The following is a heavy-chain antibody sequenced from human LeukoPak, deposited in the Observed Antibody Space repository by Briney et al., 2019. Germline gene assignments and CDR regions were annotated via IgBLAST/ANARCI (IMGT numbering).Heavy chain of an antibody. CDR2: ISYDGSNK. V-gene: IGHV3-30*04. CDR1: GFTFSSYA. Sequence: GGSLRLSCAASGFTFSSYAMHWVRQAPGKGLEWVAVISYDGSNKYYADSVKGRFTISRDNSKNTLYLQMNSLRAEDTAVYYCARDAGAGANWFDSWGQGTLVTVSS. D-gene: IGHD3-10*01. J-gene: IGHJ5*01. CDR3: ARDAGAGANWFDS.